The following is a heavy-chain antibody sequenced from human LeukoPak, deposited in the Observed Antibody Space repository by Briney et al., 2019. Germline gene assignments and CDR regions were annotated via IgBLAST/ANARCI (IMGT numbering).Heavy chain of an antibody. CDR1: GFTFSSYS. CDR3: ARGSTYYYGSGSYYSNYYYMDV. CDR2: ISGSSSTI. V-gene: IGHV3-48*01. J-gene: IGHJ6*03. Sequence: GGSLRLSCAASGFTFSSYSMNWVRQAPGKGLEWVSYISGSSSTIYYADSVKGRFTISRDNAKNLLYLQMNSLRAEDTAVYYCARGSTYYYGSGSYYSNYYYMDVWGKGTTATVSS. D-gene: IGHD3-10*01.